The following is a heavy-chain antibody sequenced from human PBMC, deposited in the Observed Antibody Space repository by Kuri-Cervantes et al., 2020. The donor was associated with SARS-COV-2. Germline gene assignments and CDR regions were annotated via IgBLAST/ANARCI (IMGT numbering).Heavy chain of an antibody. Sequence: GESLKISCAASGFTFSSYSMNWVRQAPGKGLEWVSCISSSSSTIYYADSVKGRFTISRDNAKNSLYLQMSSLRAEDTAVYYCARDLRLGKSLDYWGQGTLVTVSS. CDR3: ARDLRLGKSLDY. J-gene: IGHJ4*02. V-gene: IGHV3-48*04. CDR2: ISSSSSTI. D-gene: IGHD7-27*01. CDR1: GFTFSSYS.